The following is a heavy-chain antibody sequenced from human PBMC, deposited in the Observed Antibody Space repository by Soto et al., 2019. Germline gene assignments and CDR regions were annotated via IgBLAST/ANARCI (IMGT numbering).Heavy chain of an antibody. V-gene: IGHV4-39*02. Sequence: TSETLSLTCTVSGGSISSRSYYWGWIRQPPGKGLEWIGSIYYSGITYYNPSLKSRVTISVDTSKNQFSLKLSSVTAADTAVYYCAREKLYYYDSSGYPPPGGYYYGMDVWGQGTTVTVSS. J-gene: IGHJ6*02. CDR3: AREKLYYYDSSGYPPPGGYYYGMDV. D-gene: IGHD3-22*01. CDR1: GGSISSRSYY. CDR2: IYYSGIT.